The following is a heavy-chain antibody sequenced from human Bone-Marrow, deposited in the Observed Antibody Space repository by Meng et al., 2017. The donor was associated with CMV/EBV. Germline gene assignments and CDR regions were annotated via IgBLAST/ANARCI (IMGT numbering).Heavy chain of an antibody. J-gene: IGHJ6*02. D-gene: IGHD2-15*01. Sequence: ASVKVSCKASGYTFTGYYMHWVRQAPGQGLEWMGWINPNSGGTNYAQKFQGRVTMTRDTSISTACMELSRLRSDDTAVYYCARDRKVVVALTPTLRRYGMDVWGQGTTVTVSS. V-gene: IGHV1-2*02. CDR3: ARDRKVVVALTPTLRRYGMDV. CDR1: GYTFTGYY. CDR2: INPNSGGT.